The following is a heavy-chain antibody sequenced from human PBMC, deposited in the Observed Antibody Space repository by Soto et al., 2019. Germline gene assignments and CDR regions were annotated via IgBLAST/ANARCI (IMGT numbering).Heavy chain of an antibody. J-gene: IGHJ5*02. CDR3: AKTIAAAGINADSFDP. V-gene: IGHV3-23*01. CDR1: GFIFSSDA. D-gene: IGHD6-13*01. CDR2: ISGSGGST. Sequence: PGGSLRLSCAASGFIFSSDAMSWVRQAPGKGLEWVSAISGSGGSTYYADSVKGRFTISRDNSKNTLYLQMNSLRAEDTAVYYCAKTIAAAGINADSFDPWGQGPLVTVSS.